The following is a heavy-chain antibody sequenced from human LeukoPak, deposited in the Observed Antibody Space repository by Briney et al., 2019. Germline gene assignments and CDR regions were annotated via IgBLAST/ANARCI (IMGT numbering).Heavy chain of an antibody. V-gene: IGHV1-8*01. CDR2: MNPNSGNT. J-gene: IGHJ4*02. CDR1: GYTFTSYD. Sequence: ASVKVSCKASGYTFTSYDINWVRQATGHGLEWMGWMNPNSGNTGYAQKFQGRVTMTRNTSISTAYMELSSLRSEDTAVYYCARGGRYCSGGSCYENWGQGTLVAVSS. D-gene: IGHD2-15*01. CDR3: ARGGRYCSGGSCYEN.